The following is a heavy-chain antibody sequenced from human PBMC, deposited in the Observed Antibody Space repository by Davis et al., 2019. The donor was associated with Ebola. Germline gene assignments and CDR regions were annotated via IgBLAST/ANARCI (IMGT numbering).Heavy chain of an antibody. CDR1: GGTFSSYA. CDR2: IIPILGIA. J-gene: IGHJ4*02. CDR3: ARDNPRVGSSSRGAFDY. V-gene: IGHV1-69*04. D-gene: IGHD6-13*01. Sequence: AASVKVSCKASGGTFSSYAISWVRQAPGQGLEWMGRIIPILGIANYAQKFQGRVTSTADKSTSTAYMELSSLRSEDTAVYYCARDNPRVGSSSRGAFDYWGQGTLVTVSS.